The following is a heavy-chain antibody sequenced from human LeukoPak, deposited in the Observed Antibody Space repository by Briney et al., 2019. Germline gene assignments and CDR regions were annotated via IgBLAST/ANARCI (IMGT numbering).Heavy chain of an antibody. CDR1: GGSLSSYY. D-gene: IGHD3-9*01. J-gene: IGHJ4*02. Sequence: SETLSLTCTVSGGSLSSYYWSWIRQPPGKGLEGMGYIYYSGSTYYNPALKSRGTISVDTSKNPFSLKLSSVTAADTAVYYCARMGPDDILTGYSDYWGQGTLVTVSS. V-gene: IGHV4-59*06. CDR3: ARMGPDDILTGYSDY. CDR2: IYYSGST.